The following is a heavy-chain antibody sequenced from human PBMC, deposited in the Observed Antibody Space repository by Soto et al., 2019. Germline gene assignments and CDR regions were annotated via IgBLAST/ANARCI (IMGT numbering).Heavy chain of an antibody. J-gene: IGHJ4*02. CDR3: AKEFKAQYSSSHFDY. Sequence: GGSLRLSCAASGFTFGNYWMHWVRQAPGKGLVWVSRVNPDGSGATYADSVKGRFTISRDNAKNTLYLQMNSLRGDDTAVYYCAKEFKAQYSSSHFDYWGQGTLVTVSS. V-gene: IGHV3-74*01. CDR2: VNPDGSGA. D-gene: IGHD6-6*01. CDR1: GFTFGNYW.